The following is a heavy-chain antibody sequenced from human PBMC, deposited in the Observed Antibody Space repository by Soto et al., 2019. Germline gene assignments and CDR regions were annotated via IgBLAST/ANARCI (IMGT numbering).Heavy chain of an antibody. V-gene: IGHV1-18*01. Sequence: QVQLVQSGAEVKKPGASVKVSCKASGYTFTSYGISWVRQAPGQGLEWMGWISAYNGNTNYAQTLQGRVTMTTDTPTSTADMEVRSLGSGDTAVYYCARLGGGYYYYSYGMDVWGQGTTVTVSS. CDR1: GYTFTSYG. CDR3: ARLGGGYYYYSYGMDV. D-gene: IGHD2-15*01. CDR2: ISAYNGNT. J-gene: IGHJ6*02.